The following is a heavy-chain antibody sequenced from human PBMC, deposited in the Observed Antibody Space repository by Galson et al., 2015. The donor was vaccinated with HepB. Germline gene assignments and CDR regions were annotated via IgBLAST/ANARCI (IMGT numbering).Heavy chain of an antibody. CDR1: GFTFSSYG. V-gene: IGHV3-30*18. D-gene: IGHD3-22*01. CDR3: AKDTYYYDSSGYYYVGGFDY. J-gene: IGHJ4*02. CDR2: ISYDGSNK. Sequence: SLRLSCAASGFTFSSYGMHWVRQAPGKGLEWVAVISYDGSNKYYADSVKGRFTISRDNSKNTLYLQMNSLRAEDTAVYYCAKDTYYYDSSGYYYVGGFDYWGQGTLVTVSS.